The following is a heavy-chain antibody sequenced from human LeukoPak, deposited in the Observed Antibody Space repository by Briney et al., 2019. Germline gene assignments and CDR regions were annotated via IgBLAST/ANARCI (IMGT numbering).Heavy chain of an antibody. CDR2: INHSGST. CDR3: ARYGVPAAIDY. Sequence: GSLRLSCAASGFTFSSYAMHWIRQPPGKGLEWIGEINHSGSTNYNPSLKSRVTISVDTSKNQFSLKLSSVTAADTAVYYCARYGVPAAIDYWGQGTLVTVSS. J-gene: IGHJ4*02. CDR1: GFTFSSYA. D-gene: IGHD2-2*01. V-gene: IGHV4-34*01.